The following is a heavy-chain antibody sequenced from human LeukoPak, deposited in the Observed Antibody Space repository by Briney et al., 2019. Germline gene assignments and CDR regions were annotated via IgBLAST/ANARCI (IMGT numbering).Heavy chain of an antibody. CDR2: IYTSGST. CDR3: ARDLYSSSGYGTFDY. CDR1: GGSISSYY. J-gene: IGHJ4*02. D-gene: IGHD6-13*01. V-gene: IGHV4-4*07. Sequence: SETLSLTCTVSGGSISSYYWIWIRQPAGKGLEWSGHIYTSGSTNYNPSLKSRVTMSVDTSTNQFSLKLSSVTAADTAIYYCARDLYSSSGYGTFDYWGQGTLVPVSS.